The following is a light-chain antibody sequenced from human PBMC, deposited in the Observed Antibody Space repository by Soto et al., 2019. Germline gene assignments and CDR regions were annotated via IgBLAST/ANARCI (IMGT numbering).Light chain of an antibody. V-gene: IGKV3-15*01. CDR1: QSVSSN. J-gene: IGKJ4*01. CDR2: GAS. Sequence: EILMTQSPATLSLSPGERATLSCRASQSVSSNLAWYQQKPGQAPRLLIYGASTRATGIPARFSGSGSGTEFTLTISSLQSEDFAVYYCQKYNNWPLTFGGGTKVEIK. CDR3: QKYNNWPLT.